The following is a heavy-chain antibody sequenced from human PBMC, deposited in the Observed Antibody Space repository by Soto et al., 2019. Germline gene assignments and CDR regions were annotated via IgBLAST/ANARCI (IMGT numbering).Heavy chain of an antibody. Sequence: PGGSLRLSCAASGFTFSSYWMNWVRQAPGKGPEWVGRIKSNTAGGTTDFAAPVKGRFTISRDDSQNTLYLQMDSLKTEDTAVYYCSHGYYQYFNSWGPGTLVTVSS. D-gene: IGHD5-18*01. CDR2: IKSNTAGGTT. V-gene: IGHV3-15*07. J-gene: IGHJ4*02. CDR3: SHGYYQYFNS. CDR1: GFTFSSYW.